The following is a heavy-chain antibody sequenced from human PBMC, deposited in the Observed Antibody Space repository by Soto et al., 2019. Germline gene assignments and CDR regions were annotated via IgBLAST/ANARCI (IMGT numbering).Heavy chain of an antibody. J-gene: IGHJ4*02. CDR2: ISPVTGGA. V-gene: IGHV1-2*02. Sequence: QVQLVQSGAEVKKPGASVKVSCKASGYTFTGHYIHWVRQAPGQGPEWMGEISPVTGGAKYAQKFQGRVTMPRDTSITTVYMELTNLSPDDSAVYCCGRGRSGELVVFYWGQGTLVSVSS. CDR3: GRGRSGELVVFY. CDR1: GYTFTGHY. D-gene: IGHD1-7*01.